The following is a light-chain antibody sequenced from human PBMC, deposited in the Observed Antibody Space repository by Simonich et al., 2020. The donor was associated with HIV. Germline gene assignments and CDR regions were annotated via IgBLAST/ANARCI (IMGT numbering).Light chain of an antibody. CDR3: QQYGSSPT. V-gene: IGKV3-20*01. J-gene: IGKJ1*01. CDR1: QSVSSN. Sequence: EIVMTQSPATLSVSPGERATLSCRARQSVSSNLAWYQQKPDQAPRLLIYDASSRATGIPDRFSGSGSGTDFTLTISRLEPEDFAVYYCQQYGSSPTFGQGTKVEIK. CDR2: DAS.